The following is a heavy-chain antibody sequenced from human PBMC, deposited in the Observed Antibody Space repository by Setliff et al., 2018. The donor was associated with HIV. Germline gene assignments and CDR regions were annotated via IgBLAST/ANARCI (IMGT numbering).Heavy chain of an antibody. Sequence: GSLRLSCEASGFTFSNHWMHWVRQVPGKGLLWVSRINSDGSARGYADSVKGRFTISRDNAKNTLYLQMNSLRAEDTAVYYCARESPYDTSGYYFGAFDIWGQGTMVTVSS. CDR3: ARESPYDTSGYYFGAFDI. D-gene: IGHD3-22*01. V-gene: IGHV3-74*01. J-gene: IGHJ3*02. CDR2: INSDGSAR. CDR1: GFTFSNHW.